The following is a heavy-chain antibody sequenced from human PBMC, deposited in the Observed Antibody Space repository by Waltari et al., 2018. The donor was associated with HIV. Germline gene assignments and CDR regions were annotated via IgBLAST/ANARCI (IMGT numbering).Heavy chain of an antibody. CDR1: GFTVSSNS. CDR3: ARAGYDYVWGSYRNDAFDI. V-gene: IGHV3-53*01. CDR2: IYSGGST. J-gene: IGHJ3*02. Sequence: EVQLVESGGGLIQPGGSLRLSCAASGFTVSSNSMSRVRPAPGKGLEWVSVIYSGGSTYYAVSVKGRFTIARDNSKNTLYLQMNSLRAEDTAVYYCARAGYDYVWGSYRNDAFDIWGQGTMVTVSS. D-gene: IGHD3-16*02.